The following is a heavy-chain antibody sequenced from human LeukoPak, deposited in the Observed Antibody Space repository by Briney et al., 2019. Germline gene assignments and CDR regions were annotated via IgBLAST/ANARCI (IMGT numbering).Heavy chain of an antibody. CDR2: IYHSGST. Sequence: SETLSLTCTVSGGSISSGGYYWSWIRQPPGKGLEWIGYIYHSGSTYYNPSLKSRVTISVDRSKNQFSLKLSSVTAADTAVYYCARGPMVRGARGDGFDYWGQGTLVTVSS. V-gene: IGHV4-30-2*01. CDR3: ARGPMVRGARGDGFDY. D-gene: IGHD3-10*01. CDR1: GGSISSGGYY. J-gene: IGHJ4*02.